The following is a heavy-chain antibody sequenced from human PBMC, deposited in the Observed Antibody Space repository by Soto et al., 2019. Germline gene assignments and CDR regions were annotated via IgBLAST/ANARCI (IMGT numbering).Heavy chain of an antibody. D-gene: IGHD6-13*01. J-gene: IGHJ4*02. CDR2: IVPIYRTA. CDR3: ARDSGAKLSSS. CDR1: GGTFSSYR. Sequence: SVKVSCKASGGTFSSYRFNWVRQARGQGLEWLGGIVPIYRTADYAQKFQGRVTITADESTRTVYMELSSLKSKDTALYYCARDSGAKLSSSWGQGTLVTVSS. V-gene: IGHV1-69*13.